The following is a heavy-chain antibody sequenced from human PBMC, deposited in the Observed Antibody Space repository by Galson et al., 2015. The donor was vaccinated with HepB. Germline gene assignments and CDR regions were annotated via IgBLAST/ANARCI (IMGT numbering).Heavy chain of an antibody. CDR3: ARDNSVDIVATEDYGMDV. Sequence: SLILSCAASGFTVSSNYMSWVRQAPGKGLEWVSAIYSGGSTYYADSVKGRFTISRDNSKNTLYPQMNSLRAEDTAVYYCARDNSVDIVATEDYGMDVWGQATTVTVSS. V-gene: IGHV3-66*02. CDR1: GFTVSSNY. CDR2: IYSGGST. D-gene: IGHD5-12*01. J-gene: IGHJ6*02.